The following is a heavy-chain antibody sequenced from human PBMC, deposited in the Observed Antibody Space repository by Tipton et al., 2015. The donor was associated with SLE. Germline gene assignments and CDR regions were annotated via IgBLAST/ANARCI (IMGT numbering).Heavy chain of an antibody. D-gene: IGHD6-6*01. V-gene: IGHV4-31*03. CDR3: ASQIAARYYFDY. CDR1: GGSISSGGYY. CDR2: IYHSGST. J-gene: IGHJ4*02. Sequence: TLSLTCTVSGGSISSGGYYWSWIRQHPGKGLEWIGEIYHSGSTNYNPSLKSRVTISVDTSKNQFSLKLSSVTAADTAVYYCASQIAARYYFDYWGQGTLVTVSS.